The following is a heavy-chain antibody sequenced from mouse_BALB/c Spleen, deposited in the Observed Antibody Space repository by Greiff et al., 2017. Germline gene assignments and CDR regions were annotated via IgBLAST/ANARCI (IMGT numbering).Heavy chain of an antibody. J-gene: IGHJ2*01. D-gene: IGHD1-1*02. CDR3: ARNLVD. CDR1: GFSLTSYG. V-gene: IGHV2-2*02. Sequence: SGPGLVPPSQSLSITCTVSGFSLTSYGVHWVRQSPGKGLAWLGVIWSGGSTDYNAAFISRLSISKDNSKSQVFFKMNSLQANDTAIYYWARNLVDWGQGTTLTVSS. CDR2: IWSGGST.